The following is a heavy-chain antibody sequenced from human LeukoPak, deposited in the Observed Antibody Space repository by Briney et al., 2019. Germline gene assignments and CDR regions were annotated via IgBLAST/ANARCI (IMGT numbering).Heavy chain of an antibody. CDR2: IYYSGST. Sequence: SETLSLTCTVSGGSISSGSYYWSWIRQPPGTGLEWIGYIYYSGSTNYNPSLKSRVTISVDTSKNQFSLKLSSVTAADTAVYYCARASGNDAFDIWGQGTMVTVST. D-gene: IGHD4-23*01. CDR3: ARASGNDAFDI. J-gene: IGHJ3*02. CDR1: GGSISSGSYY. V-gene: IGHV4-61*01.